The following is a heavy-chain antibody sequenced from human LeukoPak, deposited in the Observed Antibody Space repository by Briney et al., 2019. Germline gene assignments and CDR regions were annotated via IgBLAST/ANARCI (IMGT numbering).Heavy chain of an antibody. CDR3: ATFPEASAAGYDY. D-gene: IGHD6-13*01. Sequence: SETLSLTCAVYGGSFSYYYWSWIRQPPGKGLEWIGEINHSGTTNYNPSLKSRVTISVDTSKNQFSLQLSSVTAADTAVYYCATFPEASAAGYDYWGQGTLVTVPS. V-gene: IGHV4-34*01. CDR1: GGSFSYYY. J-gene: IGHJ4*02. CDR2: INHSGTT.